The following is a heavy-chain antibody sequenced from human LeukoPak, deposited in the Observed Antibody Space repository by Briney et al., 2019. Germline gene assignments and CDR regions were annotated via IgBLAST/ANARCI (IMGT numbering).Heavy chain of an antibody. V-gene: IGHV3-23*01. CDR2: ISGSGGST. Sequence: TGGSLRLSCAASGFTFSSYAMSWVSQAPGKGLEWVSAISGSGGSTYYADSVKGRFTISRDNSKNTLYLQMNSLRAEDTAVYYCAKPIEITGYYYYGMDVWGQGTTVTVSS. CDR3: AKPIEITGYYYYGMDV. CDR1: GFTFSSYA. J-gene: IGHJ6*02. D-gene: IGHD1-20*01.